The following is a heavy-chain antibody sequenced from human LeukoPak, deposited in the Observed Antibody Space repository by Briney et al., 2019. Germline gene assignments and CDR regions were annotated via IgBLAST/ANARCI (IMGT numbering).Heavy chain of an antibody. CDR2: IYYSGST. V-gene: IGHV4-59*01. CDR3: ARGPPLKAAAGTSFDY. CDR1: GGSISSYY. J-gene: IGHJ4*02. D-gene: IGHD6-13*01. Sequence: SETLSLTCTVSGGSISSYYWSWIRQPPGKGLEWIGYIYYSGSTNYNPSLKSRVTISVDTSKNQFSLKLSSVTAADTAVYYCARGPPLKAAAGTSFDYWGQGTLVTVSS.